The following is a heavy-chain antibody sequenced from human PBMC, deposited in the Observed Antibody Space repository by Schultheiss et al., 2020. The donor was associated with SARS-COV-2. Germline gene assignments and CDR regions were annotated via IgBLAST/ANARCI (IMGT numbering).Heavy chain of an antibody. CDR3: ARDQSSSSLDY. Sequence: GGSLRLSCAASGFSFSSYAMSWVRQAPGKGLEWVSAISGSGGSTYYADSVKGRFTISRDNSKNTLYLQMNSLRAEDTAVYYCARDQSSSSLDYWGQGTLVTVSS. J-gene: IGHJ4*02. CDR2: ISGSGGST. D-gene: IGHD6-6*01. V-gene: IGHV3-23*01. CDR1: GFSFSSYA.